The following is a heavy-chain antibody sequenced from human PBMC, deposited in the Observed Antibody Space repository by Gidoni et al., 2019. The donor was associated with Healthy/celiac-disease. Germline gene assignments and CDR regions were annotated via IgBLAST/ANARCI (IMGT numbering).Heavy chain of an antibody. CDR3: AKSSSSGEGVDY. J-gene: IGHJ4*02. D-gene: IGHD6-6*01. V-gene: IGHV4-39*01. CDR1: AGSTSSSSYY. CDR2: IYYSGVT. Sequence: QLQLQESGPGLVKPSETLYLTCHVSAGSTSSSSYYWGWIRQPPGKGLEWIGSIYYSGVTSYNPSLKSRVTISVDTSKNQFSLRLSSVTAADTAVYYCAKSSSSGEGVDYCGQGTLVTVSS.